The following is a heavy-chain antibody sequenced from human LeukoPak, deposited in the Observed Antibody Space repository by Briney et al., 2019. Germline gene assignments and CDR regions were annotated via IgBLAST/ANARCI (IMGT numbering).Heavy chain of an antibody. CDR2: ISAGGGST. Sequence: PGGTLRLSCAASGFTFSSCGMSWVRQAPGKGLEWVSAISAGGGSTYYADSVKGRFTISRDNFKNTLYLQMNSLRAEDTAVYYCARVGAAGTAYYFDYWGQGTLVTVSS. D-gene: IGHD6-13*01. CDR3: ARVGAAGTAYYFDY. J-gene: IGHJ4*02. V-gene: IGHV3-23*01. CDR1: GFTFSSCG.